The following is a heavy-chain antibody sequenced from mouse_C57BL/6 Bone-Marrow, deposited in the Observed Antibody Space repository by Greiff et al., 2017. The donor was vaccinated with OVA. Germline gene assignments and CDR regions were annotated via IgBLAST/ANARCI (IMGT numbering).Heavy chain of an antibody. J-gene: IGHJ2*01. V-gene: IGHV1-20*01. Sequence: EVQLQQSGPELVKPGDSVKISCKASGYSFTGYFMNWVMQSHGKSLEWIGRINPYNGDTFYNQKFKGQATLTVDKSSRPAHMELRRLTSEASAVYYCARSVAKDIDYWGQGTTLTVSS. CDR3: ARSVAKDIDY. CDR2: INPYNGDT. D-gene: IGHD1-1*01. CDR1: GYSFTGYF.